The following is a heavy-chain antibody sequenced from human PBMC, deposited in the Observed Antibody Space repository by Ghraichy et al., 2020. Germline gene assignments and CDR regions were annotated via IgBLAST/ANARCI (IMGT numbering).Heavy chain of an antibody. D-gene: IGHD2-8*02. V-gene: IGHV2-5*01. CDR2: IFYNDEK. Sequence: SGPTLVKPTQTLTLTCTFSGFSLSATGVGVGWIRQPPGKALEWLALIFYNDEKRYNPSLNSRLNIAKDTSKNYVVLTMTNMDPVDTATYYCAHEGYGSDNWFDAWGQGILVTVSS. CDR1: GFSLSATGVG. J-gene: IGHJ5*02. CDR3: AHEGYGSDNWFDA.